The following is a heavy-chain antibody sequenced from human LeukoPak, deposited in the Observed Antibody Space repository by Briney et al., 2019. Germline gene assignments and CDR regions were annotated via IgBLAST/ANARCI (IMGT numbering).Heavy chain of an antibody. D-gene: IGHD3-3*01. CDR2: MNPNSGNT. CDR3: ARDPTVITSSRITIFGVVKSPHNWFDP. V-gene: IGHV1-8*01. CDR1: GYTFTSYD. Sequence: GASVKVSCKASGYTFTSYDINWVRQATGQGLEWMGWMNPNSGNTTYAQKFQGRVTMTRDTSTSTVYMELSSLRSEDTAIYFCARDPTVITSSRITIFGVVKSPHNWFDPWGQGTLVTVSS. J-gene: IGHJ5*02.